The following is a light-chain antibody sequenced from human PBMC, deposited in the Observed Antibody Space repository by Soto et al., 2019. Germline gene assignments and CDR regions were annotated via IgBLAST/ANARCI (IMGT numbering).Light chain of an antibody. CDR2: DAS. J-gene: IGKJ1*01. CDR3: QQYHSFPWT. Sequence: DIRMTQSPSTLSASVGDRVTITCRASQSITSWLAWYQQRRGKVPKLLIFDASALETGVPSRFTGSGSGTEFTLTISNLQPDDFANYYSQQYHSFPWTFRHGTNVDIK. CDR1: QSITSW. V-gene: IGKV1-5*03.